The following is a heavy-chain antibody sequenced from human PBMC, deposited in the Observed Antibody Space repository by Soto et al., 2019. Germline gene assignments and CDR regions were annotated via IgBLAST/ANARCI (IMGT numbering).Heavy chain of an antibody. CDR3: VKGKESGYRGAFDS. V-gene: IGHV3-23*01. J-gene: IGHJ4*02. CDR2: VSGSGSSP. Sequence: PVGSLRLSCAATGFNFGSYAMGWVRQAPGKGLEWVSGVSGSGSSPYYADSVKGRLTISKDKSKNTLYLDLNNLRSEDTAVYFCVKGKESGYRGAFDSWGQGTMVTVS. D-gene: IGHD5-18*01. CDR1: GFNFGSYA.